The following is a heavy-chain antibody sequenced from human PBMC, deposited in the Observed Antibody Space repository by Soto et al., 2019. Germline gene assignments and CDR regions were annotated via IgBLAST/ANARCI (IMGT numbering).Heavy chain of an antibody. Sequence: GKGLEWVASISTGSSYIYYADSVRGRFTISRDNSKNTLYLQMNSLSADDTAVYYCARASRVRGIIGCFDPRAEGTLVTVPS. V-gene: IGHV3-21*03. CDR2: ISTGSSYI. D-gene: IGHD3-10*01. CDR3: ARASRVRGIIGCFDP. J-gene: IGHJ5*02.